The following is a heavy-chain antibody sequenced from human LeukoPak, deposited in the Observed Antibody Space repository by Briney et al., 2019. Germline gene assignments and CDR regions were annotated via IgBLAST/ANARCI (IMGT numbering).Heavy chain of an antibody. V-gene: IGHV4-30-2*01. Sequence: PSETLSLTCTVSGGSISSGGYYWSWIRQPPGKGLEWIGYIYHSGSTYYNPSLKSRVTISVDRSKNQFSLKLSSVTAADTAVYYCARSPATQKYSSSGDGWYFDPWGRGTLVTVSS. J-gene: IGHJ2*01. CDR3: ARSPATQKYSSSGDGWYFDP. D-gene: IGHD6-13*01. CDR1: GGSISSGGYY. CDR2: IYHSGST.